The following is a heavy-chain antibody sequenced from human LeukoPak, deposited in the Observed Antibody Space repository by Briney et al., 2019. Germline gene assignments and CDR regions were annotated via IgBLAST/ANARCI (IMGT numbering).Heavy chain of an antibody. D-gene: IGHD6-19*01. CDR2: IYYSGST. CDR1: GGSISSYY. CDR3: ARLFSGWYWYFDL. Sequence: SETLSLTCTVSGGSISSYYWGWIRQPPGKGLEWIGSIYYSGSTYYNPSLKSRVTISVDTSKNQFSLKLSSVTAADTAVYYCARLFSGWYWYFDLWGRGTLVTVSS. V-gene: IGHV4-39*01. J-gene: IGHJ2*01.